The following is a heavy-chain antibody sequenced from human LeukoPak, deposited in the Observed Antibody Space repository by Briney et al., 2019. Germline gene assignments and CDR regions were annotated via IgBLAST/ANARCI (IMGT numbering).Heavy chain of an antibody. Sequence: GGSLRLSCAASGFTFSSYSMNWVRQAPGKGLEWVSSISSSSSYIYYADSVKGRFTISRDNAKNSLYLQMNSLRAEDTAVYYCARTLSVYYYDSSGYPFDYWGQGTLVTVSS. V-gene: IGHV3-21*01. CDR2: ISSSSSYI. D-gene: IGHD3-22*01. CDR1: GFTFSSYS. CDR3: ARTLSVYYYDSSGYPFDY. J-gene: IGHJ4*02.